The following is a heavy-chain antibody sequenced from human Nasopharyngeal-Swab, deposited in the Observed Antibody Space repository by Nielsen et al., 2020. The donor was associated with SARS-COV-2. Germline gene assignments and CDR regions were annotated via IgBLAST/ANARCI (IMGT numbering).Heavy chain of an antibody. Sequence: SETLSLTCTVSGGSISSSSYYWGWIRQPPGKALEWIGSIYYSGSTYYNPSLKSRVTISVDTSKNQFSLKLSSVTAADTAVYYCVGSSWYGDYYYYYGMDAWGQGTTVTVSS. J-gene: IGHJ6*02. CDR3: VGSSWYGDYYYYYGMDA. CDR2: IYYSGST. D-gene: IGHD6-13*01. V-gene: IGHV4-39*07. CDR1: GGSISSSSYY.